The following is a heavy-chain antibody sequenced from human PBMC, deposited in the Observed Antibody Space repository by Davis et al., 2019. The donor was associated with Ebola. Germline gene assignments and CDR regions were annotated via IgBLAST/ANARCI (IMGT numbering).Heavy chain of an antibody. CDR3: ARGSLLWFGELLYYYYGMDV. D-gene: IGHD3-10*01. CDR2: INHSGST. Sequence: SETLSLTCTVSGGSISGYYWSWIRQPPGKGLEWIGEINHSGSTNYNPSLKSRVTISVDTSKHQFFLKLSSVTAADTAVYYCARGSLLWFGELLYYYYGMDVWGQGTTVTVSS. J-gene: IGHJ6*02. V-gene: IGHV4-34*01. CDR1: GGSISGYY.